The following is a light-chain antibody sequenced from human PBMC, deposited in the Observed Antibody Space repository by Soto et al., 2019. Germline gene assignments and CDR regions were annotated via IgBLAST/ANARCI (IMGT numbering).Light chain of an antibody. V-gene: IGLV2-8*01. J-gene: IGLJ1*01. CDR2: EVS. CDR3: NSYAGSNNFL. CDR1: SSDVGGYNY. Sequence: QSALTQPPSASGSPGQSVTISCTGTSSDVGGYNYVSWYQQHPGKAPKLMIYEVSKRPSGVPDRFSGSKSGNTASLTVSGLQAADEADYYCNSYAGSNNFLFGTGTKLTVL.